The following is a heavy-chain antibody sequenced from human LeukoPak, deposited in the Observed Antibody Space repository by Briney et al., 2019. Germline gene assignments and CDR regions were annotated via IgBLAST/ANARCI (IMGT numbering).Heavy chain of an antibody. V-gene: IGHV3-20*04. CDR2: INWNGSIT. CDR3: TRDETGIDY. J-gene: IGHJ4*02. CDR1: GFTFDDFG. D-gene: IGHD1-1*01. Sequence: GGSLRLSCTTSGFTFDDFGLSWVRQAPGKGLEWVSSINWNGSITPYADSVRGRFTISRDNDKNSLYLQMNSLKVEDTVLYYCTRDETGIDYWGPGTLVTVSS.